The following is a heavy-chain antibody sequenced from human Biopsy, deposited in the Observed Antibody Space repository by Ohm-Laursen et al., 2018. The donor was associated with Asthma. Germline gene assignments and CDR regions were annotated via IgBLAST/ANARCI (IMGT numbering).Heavy chain of an antibody. CDR3: ARSAKTIFGVVMGSYYYGMDV. V-gene: IGHV4-39*07. D-gene: IGHD3-3*01. CDR1: GGSISSSSYY. Sequence: SETLSLTWTVSGGSISSSSYYWSWIRQPPGKGLEWIGEINHSGSTNYNPSLKSRVTISVDTSKNQFSLKLSSVTAADTAVYYCARSAKTIFGVVMGSYYYGMDVWGQGTTVTVSS. J-gene: IGHJ6*02. CDR2: INHSGST.